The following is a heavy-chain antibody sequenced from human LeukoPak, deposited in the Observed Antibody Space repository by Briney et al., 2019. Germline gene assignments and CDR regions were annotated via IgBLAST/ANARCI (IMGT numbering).Heavy chain of an antibody. CDR1: GFTFTSYT. CDR3: AKTYGHFDD. Sequence: GGSLRLSCAASGFTFTSYTMNWVRQAPGKGLEWVSSITRGSSYIYYADSVKGRFTISRDNAKNSLYLQMTSLRVEDTAVYYCAKTYGHFDDWGQGTLVTVSS. J-gene: IGHJ4*02. V-gene: IGHV3-21*01. CDR2: ITRGSSYI. D-gene: IGHD4-17*01.